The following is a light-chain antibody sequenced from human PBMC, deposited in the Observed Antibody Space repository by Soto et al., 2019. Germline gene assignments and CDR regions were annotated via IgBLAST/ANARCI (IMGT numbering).Light chain of an antibody. CDR1: QSVSSIY. J-gene: IGKJ2*01. CDR2: GAS. V-gene: IGKV3-20*01. Sequence: EIVLTQSPGTLSLSPGERATLSCRASQSVSSIYLAWYQQKPGQPPRLLIYGASSRATGITDRFSGSGSGTDFTLTISRLELEDFAGYYCQQYDRSSYTFGQGTKLEIK. CDR3: QQYDRSSYT.